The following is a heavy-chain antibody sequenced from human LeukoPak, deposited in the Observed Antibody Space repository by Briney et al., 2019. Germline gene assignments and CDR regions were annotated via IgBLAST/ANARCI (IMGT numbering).Heavy chain of an antibody. Sequence: SETLSLTCTVSGGSISSYYWNWIRQPPGKGLEWIGYISYSGRTNYNPSLKSRVTISVDTSKNQFSLRLSSVTAADTAVYYCARKTGDLYYFDYWGQGTLVTVSS. J-gene: IGHJ4*02. V-gene: IGHV4-59*01. CDR2: ISYSGRT. CDR1: GGSISSYY. D-gene: IGHD7-27*01. CDR3: ARKTGDLYYFDY.